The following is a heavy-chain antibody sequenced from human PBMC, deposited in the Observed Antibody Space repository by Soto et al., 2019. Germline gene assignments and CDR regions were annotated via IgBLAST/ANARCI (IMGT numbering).Heavy chain of an antibody. CDR1: GASISSNTYY. Sequence: SETLSLTCTVSGASISSNTYYWAWIRRPPGTGLEWIGEINHSGSTNYNPSLKSRVTISVDTSKNQFSLKLSSVTAADTAVYYCARDKASLRFFNWFDPWGQGTLVTVSS. V-gene: IGHV4-39*07. J-gene: IGHJ5*02. CDR3: ARDKASLRFFNWFDP. D-gene: IGHD3-3*01. CDR2: INHSGST.